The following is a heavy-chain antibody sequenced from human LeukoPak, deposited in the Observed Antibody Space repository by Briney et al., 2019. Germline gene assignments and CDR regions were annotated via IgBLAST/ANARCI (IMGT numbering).Heavy chain of an antibody. D-gene: IGHD3-10*01. CDR2: INPKSGGT. V-gene: IGHV1-2*02. J-gene: IGHJ3*02. Sequence: ASVKVSCKASGYTFSAYEINWVRQASGQGLEWMGWINPKSGGTNYAQKFQGRVTMTRDTSISTAYMELSRLRSDDTAVYYCAALWFGELLHDAFDIWGQGTMVTVSS. CDR3: AALWFGELLHDAFDI. CDR1: GYTFSAYE.